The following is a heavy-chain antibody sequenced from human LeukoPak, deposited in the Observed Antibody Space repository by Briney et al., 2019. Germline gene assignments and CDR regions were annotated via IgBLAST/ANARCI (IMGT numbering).Heavy chain of an antibody. CDR3: ARGPPPPWMVIDY. J-gene: IGHJ4*02. CDR1: GFTFSSYW. Sequence: GGSLRLSCAASGFTFSSYWMHWVRQAPGKGLEWVAVIWYDGSNKYYADSVKGRFTISRDNSKNTLYLQMNSLRAEDTAVYYCARGPPPPWMVIDYWGQGTLVTVSS. D-gene: IGHD2-21*01. V-gene: IGHV3-33*08. CDR2: IWYDGSNK.